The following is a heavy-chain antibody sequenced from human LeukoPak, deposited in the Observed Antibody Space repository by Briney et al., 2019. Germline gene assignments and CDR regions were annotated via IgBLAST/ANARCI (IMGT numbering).Heavy chain of an antibody. J-gene: IGHJ4*02. Sequence: ASVKVSCKASGGTFTTLGFSWVRQAPGQGLEWMGRIIPILGIANYAQKFQGRVTMTRDTSTSTVYMELSSLRSEDTAVYYCASSHSSGWYGDYWGQGTLVTVSS. CDR1: GGTFTTLG. V-gene: IGHV1-69*04. D-gene: IGHD6-19*01. CDR3: ASSHSSGWYGDY. CDR2: IIPILGIA.